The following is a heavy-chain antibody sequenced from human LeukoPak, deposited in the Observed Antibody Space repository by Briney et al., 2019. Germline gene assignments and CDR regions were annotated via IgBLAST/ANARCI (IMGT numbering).Heavy chain of an antibody. CDR2: ISSSSSYI. Sequence: KPGGSLRLSCAASGFTFSSYSMNWVRQAPGKGLEWVSSISSSSSYIYYADSVKGRFTISRDNAKNSLYLQMNSLRAEDTAVYYCARGSVAGPLGYMDVWGKGTTVTVSS. CDR3: ARGSVAGPLGYMDV. CDR1: GFTFSSYS. D-gene: IGHD6-19*01. V-gene: IGHV3-21*01. J-gene: IGHJ6*03.